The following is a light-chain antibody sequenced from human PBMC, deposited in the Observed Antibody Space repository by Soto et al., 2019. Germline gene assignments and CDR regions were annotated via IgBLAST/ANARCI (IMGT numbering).Light chain of an antibody. CDR3: AAYTGNWNGPV. J-gene: IGLJ2*01. V-gene: IGLV1-47*01. Sequence: QSVLTQPPSMSAAPGQKVTISCTGTMSSVDANQVSWYQQFPGAVPKLLIYRSDQRPSGVPERFSGSKSGTSASLTISGLRPEDEAQYYCAAYTGNWNGPVFGGGTQLTVL. CDR2: RSD. CDR1: MSSVDANQ.